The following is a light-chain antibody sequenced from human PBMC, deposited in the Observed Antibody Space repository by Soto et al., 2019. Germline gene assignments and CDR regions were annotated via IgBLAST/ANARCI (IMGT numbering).Light chain of an antibody. CDR2: DVS. V-gene: IGLV2-8*01. Sequence: QSALTQPPSASGSPGQSVTISCTGTSSDVGGYNYVSWYQQHPGKAPKLMIYDVSKRPSGVPDRFSGSKSGNTASLTISGLQAEDEADYYCSSYTSRSTVLFGGGTKLTVL. CDR3: SSYTSRSTVL. J-gene: IGLJ2*01. CDR1: SSDVGGYNY.